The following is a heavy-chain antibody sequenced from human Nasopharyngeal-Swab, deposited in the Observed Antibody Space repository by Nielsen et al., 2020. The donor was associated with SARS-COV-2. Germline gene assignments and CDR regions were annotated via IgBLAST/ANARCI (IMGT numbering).Heavy chain of an antibody. J-gene: IGHJ4*02. CDR2: FDPEDGET. CDR3: AASGGYAFDY. V-gene: IGHV1-24*01. Sequence: ASVKDSCNVSGYTLIELYMHWVRQAPAKGLEWMGGFDPEDGETIYAQKLQGRVIMTEDTSTDTAYLELSSLRSEDTAVDYCAASGGYAFDYWGQGTLVTVSS. D-gene: IGHD1-26*01. CDR1: GYTLIELY.